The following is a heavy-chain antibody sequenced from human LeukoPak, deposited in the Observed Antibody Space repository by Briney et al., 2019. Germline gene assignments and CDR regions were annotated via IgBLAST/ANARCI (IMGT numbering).Heavy chain of an antibody. CDR1: GFTFSSYG. Sequence: GGSLRLSCAASGFTFSSYGMHWVRQAPGKGLEWVAFIRYDGSNKYYADSVKGRFTISRDNSKNTLYLQMNSLRAEDTAVYYCAPYCSSTSCRPYWGQGTLVTVSS. D-gene: IGHD2-2*01. CDR2: IRYDGSNK. CDR3: APYCSSTSCRPY. V-gene: IGHV3-30*02. J-gene: IGHJ4*02.